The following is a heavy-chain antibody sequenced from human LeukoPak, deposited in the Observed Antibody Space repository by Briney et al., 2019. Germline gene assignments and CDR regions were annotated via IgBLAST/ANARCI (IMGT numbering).Heavy chain of an antibody. CDR3: ARAYYYGSGSSRNYFDY. V-gene: IGHV1-2*02. J-gene: IGHJ4*02. CDR2: INPNSGGT. D-gene: IGHD3-10*01. CDR1: GYRFTSYD. Sequence: ASVKVSCKTSGYRFTSYDINWVRQTTGQGLEWMGWINPNSGGTNYAQKFQGRVTMTRDTSISTAYMELSRLRSDDTAVYYCARAYYYGSGSSRNYFDYWGQGTLVTVSS.